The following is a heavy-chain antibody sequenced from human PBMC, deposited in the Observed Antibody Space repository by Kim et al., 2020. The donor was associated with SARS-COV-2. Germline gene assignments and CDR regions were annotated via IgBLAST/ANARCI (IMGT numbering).Heavy chain of an antibody. J-gene: IGHJ4*02. V-gene: IGHV4-39*01. CDR1: GGSISSSSYY. D-gene: IGHD4-17*01. CDR2: IYYSGST. CDR3: ARHDDYGGNNFDY. Sequence: SETLSLTCTVSGGSISSSSYYWGWIRQPPGKGLEWIGSIYYSGSTYYNPSLKSRVPISVDTSKNQFSLKLSSVTAADTAVYYCARHDDYGGNNFDYWGQGTLVTVSS.